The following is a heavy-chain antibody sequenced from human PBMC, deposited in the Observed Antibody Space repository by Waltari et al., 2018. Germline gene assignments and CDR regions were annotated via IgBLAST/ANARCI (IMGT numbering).Heavy chain of an antibody. J-gene: IGHJ4*02. CDR3: ARDGGFDF. D-gene: IGHD2-15*01. V-gene: IGHV1-2*02. CDR2: INPSSGGA. Sequence: YTFIDYYMHWGRQAPGQGLEWMGWINPSSGGAKYAQNFQGRVTMTRDTSSRTVYIELSRLTYDDTAMYYCARDGGFDFWGQGTLVSVSS. CDR1: YTFIDYY.